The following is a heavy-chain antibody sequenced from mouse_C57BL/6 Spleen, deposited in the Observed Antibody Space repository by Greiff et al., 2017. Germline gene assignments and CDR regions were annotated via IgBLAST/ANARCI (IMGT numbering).Heavy chain of an antibody. Sequence: VQLQQSDAELVKPGASVKISCKVSGYTFTDHTIHWMKQRPEPGLEWIGSIYPRDGSTKYNEKFKGKATLTADKSSSTAYMQLNSLTSEDSAVYFCARRDGNYDYFDYWGQGTTLTVSS. CDR1: GYTFTDHT. J-gene: IGHJ2*01. CDR3: ARRDGNYDYFDY. V-gene: IGHV1-78*01. D-gene: IGHD2-1*01. CDR2: IYPRDGST.